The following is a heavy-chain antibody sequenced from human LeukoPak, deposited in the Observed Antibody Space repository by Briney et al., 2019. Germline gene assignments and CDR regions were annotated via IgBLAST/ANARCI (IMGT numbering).Heavy chain of an antibody. J-gene: IGHJ3*02. CDR2: ISSSSSYI. CDR3: ARERDTAMGNDAFDI. CDR1: GFTFSSYS. V-gene: IGHV3-21*01. D-gene: IGHD5-18*01. Sequence: GGSLRLSCAASGFTFSSYSMNWVRQATEKGLEWVSAISSSSSYIYYADSVKGRFTISRDNAKNSLYLQMNSLRAEDTAVYYCARERDTAMGNDAFDIWGQGTMVTVSS.